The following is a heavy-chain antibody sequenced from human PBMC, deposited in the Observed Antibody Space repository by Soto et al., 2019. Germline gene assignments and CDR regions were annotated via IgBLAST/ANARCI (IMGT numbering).Heavy chain of an antibody. D-gene: IGHD3-22*01. CDR3: AKGANYYDSSGLNFDY. V-gene: IGHV3-11*06. J-gene: IGHJ4*02. CDR2: ISSSSSYT. CDR1: GFTFSDYY. Sequence: PGGSLRLSCAASGFTFSDYYMSWIRQAPGKGLEWVSYISSSSSYTNYADSVKGRFTISRDNAKNSLYLQMNGLRAEDTAVYYCAKGANYYDSSGLNFDYWGQGTLVTVSS.